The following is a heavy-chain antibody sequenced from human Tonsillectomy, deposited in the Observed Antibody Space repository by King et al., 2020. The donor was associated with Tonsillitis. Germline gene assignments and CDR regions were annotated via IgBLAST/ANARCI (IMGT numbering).Heavy chain of an antibody. CDR3: ARVSIRDVSYYYYGMDV. V-gene: IGHV4-4*02. CDR1: GGSISSSKW. Sequence: VQLQESGPGLVKPSGTLSLTCAVSGGSISSSKWWTWVRQPPGKGREWIGEIYHSGSTNYNTSLKSRVTISVDKSKNQFSLKQSSVTAADTAVYYCARVSIRDVSYYYYGMDVSGQGTTVIVPS. CDR2: IYHSGST. J-gene: IGHJ6*02. D-gene: IGHD2-8*02.